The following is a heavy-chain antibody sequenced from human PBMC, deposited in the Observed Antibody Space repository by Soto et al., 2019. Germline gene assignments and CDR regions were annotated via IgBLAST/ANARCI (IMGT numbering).Heavy chain of an antibody. D-gene: IGHD2-21*01. J-gene: IGHJ6*02. CDR2: ITSGGRT. Sequence: GGSLRLSCAASGFTFNNYAMSWVRQTPGKGLEWVSGITSGGRTYYADSVKGRFTISRDTSKKMLFLQMNSLRAEDTAVYCCATDLPGGEDNHYGMDVWGQGTTVTVSS. V-gene: IGHV3-23*01. CDR3: ATDLPGGEDNHYGMDV. CDR1: GFTFNNYA.